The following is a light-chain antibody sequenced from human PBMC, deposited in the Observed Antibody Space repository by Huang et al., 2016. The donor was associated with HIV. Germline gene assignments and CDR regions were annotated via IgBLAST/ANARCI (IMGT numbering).Light chain of an antibody. CDR3: QQYNNWPPSIT. CDR2: GAS. Sequence: EIVMTQSPATLSVSPGERATLSCRASQSITHSLAWYQQKSGQAPRLLIYGASTRATGIPARFSGSGSGTAVTLTIDSLQSEDFALYYCQQYNNWPPSITFGQGTRLEI. J-gene: IGKJ5*01. CDR1: QSITHS. V-gene: IGKV3-15*01.